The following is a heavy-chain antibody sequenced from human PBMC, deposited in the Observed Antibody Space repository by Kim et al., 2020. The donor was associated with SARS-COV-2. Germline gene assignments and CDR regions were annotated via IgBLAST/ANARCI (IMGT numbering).Heavy chain of an antibody. CDR2: FYYSGST. Sequence: SQTLSLTCNVSGGSISSSDYYWGWIRQPPGKGLEWIGSFYYSGSTYYNPSLKSRVSISVDTSKNQFSLKVNSVTAADTAGYYCARQNCSSTSYYPRWFDPWGQGTPVTVSS. J-gene: IGHJ5*02. CDR1: GGSISSSDYY. CDR3: ARQNCSSTSYYPRWFDP. D-gene: IGHD2-2*01. V-gene: IGHV4-39*01.